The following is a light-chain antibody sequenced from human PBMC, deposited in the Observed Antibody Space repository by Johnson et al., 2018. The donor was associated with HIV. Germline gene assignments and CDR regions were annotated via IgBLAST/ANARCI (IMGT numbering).Light chain of an antibody. CDR2: ENN. CDR1: SSNIGNNY. V-gene: IGLV1-51*02. CDR3: GTWDNSLSAPRYV. J-gene: IGLJ1*01. Sequence: QSVLTQPPSVSAAPGQKVTISCSGSSSNIGNNYVSWYQQLPGTAPKLLIYENNKRPSGIPDRFSGSKSGTSVTLGITGLQTGDEADYYCGTWDNSLSAPRYVFGTGTKVTFL.